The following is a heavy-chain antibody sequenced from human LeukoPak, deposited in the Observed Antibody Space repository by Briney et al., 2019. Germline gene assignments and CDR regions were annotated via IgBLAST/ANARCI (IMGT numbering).Heavy chain of an antibody. CDR3: ARQSGDQSSAWYFDA. J-gene: IGHJ4*02. D-gene: IGHD6-19*01. CDR1: GGSLSSSGHW. V-gene: IGHV4-39*01. Sequence: PSETLSLTCTVSGGSLSSSGHWWVWIRQPPGKGLEWIGSIHYSGKVYYNPSLKSRVTTSVDTSTDQFSLRLSSATAADTAMYYCARQSGDQSSAWYFDAWGQGTLVTVSS. CDR2: IHYSGKV.